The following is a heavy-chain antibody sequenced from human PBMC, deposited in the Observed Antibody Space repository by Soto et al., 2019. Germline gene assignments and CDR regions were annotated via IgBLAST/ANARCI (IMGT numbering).Heavy chain of an antibody. Sequence: PGGSLRLSCAASGFTFSSYGMHWVRQAPGKGLEWVAVISYDGSNKYYADSVKGRFTISRDNSKNTLYLQMNSLRAEDTAVYYCAKINDYSNSFDYWGQGTLVTVSS. D-gene: IGHD4-4*01. J-gene: IGHJ4*02. V-gene: IGHV3-30*18. CDR3: AKINDYSNSFDY. CDR2: ISYDGSNK. CDR1: GFTFSSYG.